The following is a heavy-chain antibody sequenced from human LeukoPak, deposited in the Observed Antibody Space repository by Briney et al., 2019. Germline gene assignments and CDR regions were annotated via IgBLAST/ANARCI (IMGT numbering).Heavy chain of an antibody. D-gene: IGHD1-1*01. CDR1: GFSFSNYW. V-gene: IGHV3-7*01. CDR3: ARDLTNWNDATFDI. Sequence: PGGSPRLSCAASGFSFSNYWMSWVRQAPGKGLEWVANIKVDGSETYYVDSVKGRFTISRDNSKNSLYLQMNYLRAEDTAVYYCARDLTNWNDATFDIWGQGTMVTVAS. CDR2: IKVDGSET. J-gene: IGHJ3*02.